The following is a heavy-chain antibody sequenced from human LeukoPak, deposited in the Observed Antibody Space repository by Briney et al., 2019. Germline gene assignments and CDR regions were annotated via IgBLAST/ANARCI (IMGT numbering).Heavy chain of an antibody. CDR3: ARDLYGDFYFDY. CDR2: SNSDGSIT. J-gene: IGHJ4*02. D-gene: IGHD4-17*01. CDR1: GFTFSSYW. V-gene: IGHV3-74*01. Sequence: PGGSLRLSCAASGFTFSSYWMHWVRQAPGKGLVWVSRSNSDGSITTYADSVKGRFTISRDNAKNTLYLQMNSLRAEDTAVHYCARDLYGDFYFDYWGQGTLVTVSS.